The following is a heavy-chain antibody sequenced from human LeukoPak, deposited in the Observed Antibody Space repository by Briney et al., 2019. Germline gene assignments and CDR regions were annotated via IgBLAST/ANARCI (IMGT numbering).Heavy chain of an antibody. J-gene: IGHJ4*02. D-gene: IGHD1-1*01. CDR2: IKTKVYGGTT. CDR3: TRDHRDDWNPGYYFDY. Sequence: GGSLRLSCAASGFAFGDFAMNWVRRAPGQGLEWVGFIKTKVYGGTTEYAASVKGRFTISRDDSKAIAYLQKNSLKTEDTAVYYCTRDHRDDWNPGYYFDYWGQGTLVTVSS. CDR1: GFAFGDFA. V-gene: IGHV3-49*04.